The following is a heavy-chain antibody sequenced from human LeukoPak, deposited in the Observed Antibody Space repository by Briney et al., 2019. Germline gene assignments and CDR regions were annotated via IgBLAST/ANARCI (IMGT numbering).Heavy chain of an antibody. J-gene: IGHJ3*02. CDR1: GFTFSSYS. D-gene: IGHD6-13*01. CDR2: ISSSSSTI. V-gene: IGHV3-48*01. CDR3: ARGYSSSWYGAFDI. Sequence: GGFLRLSCAASGFTFSSYSMNWVRQAPGKGLEWVSYISSSSSTIYYADSVKGRFTISRDNAKNSLYLQMNSLRVEDTAVYYCARGYSSSWYGAFDIWGQGTMVTVSS.